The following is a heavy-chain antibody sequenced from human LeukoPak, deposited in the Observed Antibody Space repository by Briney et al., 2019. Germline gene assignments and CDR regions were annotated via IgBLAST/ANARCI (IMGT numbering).Heavy chain of an antibody. Sequence: GASVKVSCKASGYTFTGYYMHWVRQAPGQGLEWMGWINPNSGGTNYAQKFQGRVTMTRDTSISTSYMEVTGLRSDDTAVYFCARDGYCRGSSCPFQHWGQGTMATVSS. CDR2: INPNSGGT. D-gene: IGHD2-2*03. V-gene: IGHV1-2*02. J-gene: IGHJ1*01. CDR1: GYTFTGYY. CDR3: ARDGYCRGSSCPFQH.